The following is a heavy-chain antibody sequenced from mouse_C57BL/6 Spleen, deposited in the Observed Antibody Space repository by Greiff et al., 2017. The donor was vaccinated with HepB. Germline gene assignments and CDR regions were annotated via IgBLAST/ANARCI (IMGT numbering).Heavy chain of an antibody. CDR3: ARGGAYYDYDEFAY. D-gene: IGHD2-4*01. V-gene: IGHV1-55*01. J-gene: IGHJ3*01. CDR1: GYTFTSYW. CDR2: IYPGSGST. Sequence: VQLQQPGAELVKPGASVKMSCKASGYTFTSYWITWVKQRPGQGLEWIGDIYPGSGSTNYNEKFKSKATLTVDTSSSTAYMQLSSLTSEDSAVYYCARGGAYYDYDEFAYWGQGTLVTGSA.